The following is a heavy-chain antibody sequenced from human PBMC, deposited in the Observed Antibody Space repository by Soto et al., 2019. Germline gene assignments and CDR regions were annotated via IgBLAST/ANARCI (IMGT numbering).Heavy chain of an antibody. CDR3: EGVVTRYYFDY. CDR1: GGTLSSYA. D-gene: IGHD5-18*01. J-gene: IGHJ4*02. V-gene: IGHV1-69*01. CDR2: IIPIFGTA. Sequence: QVQLVQSGAEVKKPGSSVKVSCTASGGTLSSYAISWVRQAPGQGLEWMGGIIPIFGTANYAQKFQGRVTITADESTSTAYMELSSLRSEDTAVYYCEGVVTRYYFDYWGQGTLVTVSS.